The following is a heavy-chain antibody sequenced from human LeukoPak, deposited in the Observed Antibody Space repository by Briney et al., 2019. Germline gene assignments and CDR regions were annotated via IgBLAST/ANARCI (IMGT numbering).Heavy chain of an antibody. CDR3: AKGSSGYFADL. Sequence: GGSLRLSCAASGFIFNNYGLIWVRQAPGKGLEWVSAISNDGGGTQYADFVGGRFTISRDNSKNTLFLQMSSLRAEDTALYYCAKGSSGYFADLWGQGTLVTVSS. V-gene: IGHV3-23*01. J-gene: IGHJ5*02. CDR2: ISNDGGGT. D-gene: IGHD3-22*01. CDR1: GFIFNNYG.